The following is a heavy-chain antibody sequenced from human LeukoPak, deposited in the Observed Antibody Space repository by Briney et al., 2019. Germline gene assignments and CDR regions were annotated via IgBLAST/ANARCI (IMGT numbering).Heavy chain of an antibody. CDR1: GFNFSSYE. CDR3: ARERKTGPIDY. Sequence: GGSLRLSCAASGFNFSSYEMNWVRQAPGKGLEWVSYIGSSGRTIYYADSVKGRFTNSRDNAKNSLYLQMNSLRAEDTAVYHCARERKTGPIDYWGQGTLVTVAS. D-gene: IGHD1-1*01. J-gene: IGHJ4*02. CDR2: IGSSGRTI. V-gene: IGHV3-48*03.